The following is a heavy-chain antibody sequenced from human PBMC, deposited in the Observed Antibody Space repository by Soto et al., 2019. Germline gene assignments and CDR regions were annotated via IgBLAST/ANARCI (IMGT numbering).Heavy chain of an antibody. D-gene: IGHD6-13*01. J-gene: IGHJ5*02. CDR1: GGSISSSSYY. V-gene: IGHV4-39*01. Sequence: QLQLQESGPGLVKPSETLSLTCTVSGGSISSSSYYWGWIRQPPGKGLEWIGSIYYSGSTYYNPSLNSRVPISVDTSKNQFSLKLSSVPAADTAVYYCARHQSHSSSYVDPWGQGTLVTVSS. CDR3: ARHQSHSSSYVDP. CDR2: IYYSGST.